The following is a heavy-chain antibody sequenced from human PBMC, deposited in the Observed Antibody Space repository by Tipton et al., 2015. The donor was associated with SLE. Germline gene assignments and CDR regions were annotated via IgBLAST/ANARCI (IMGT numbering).Heavy chain of an antibody. D-gene: IGHD4-23*01. V-gene: IGHV1-8*01. J-gene: IGHJ4*02. Sequence: QLVQSGAEVQKPGASVKVSCKASGYAFSSYDINWVRQASGQGLEWMGWMNPKSGNTGFAQKFQGRVTMTRNNAITTAYMELSSLRSEDTAIYYCTRRCGKAFAYWGQGTLITVSS. CDR1: GYAFSSYD. CDR3: TRRCGKAFAY. CDR2: MNPKSGNT.